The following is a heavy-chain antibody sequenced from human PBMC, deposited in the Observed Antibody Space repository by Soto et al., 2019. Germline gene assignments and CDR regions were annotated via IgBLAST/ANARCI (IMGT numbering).Heavy chain of an antibody. Sequence: GGSLRLSCAASGFTFSSYSMNWVRQAPGKGLEWVSYISSSSSTIYYADSVKGRFTISRDNAKNSLYLQMNSLRAEDTAVYYCARGPLNWNYFFWFDPWGQGTLVTVSS. J-gene: IGHJ5*02. D-gene: IGHD1-7*01. V-gene: IGHV3-48*01. CDR1: GFTFSSYS. CDR3: ARGPLNWNYFFWFDP. CDR2: ISSSSSTI.